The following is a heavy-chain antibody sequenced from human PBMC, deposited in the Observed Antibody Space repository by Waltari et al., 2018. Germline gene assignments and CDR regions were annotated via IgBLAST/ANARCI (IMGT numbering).Heavy chain of an antibody. Sequence: QVQLVQSGAEVKKPGSSVKVSCKASGGTFSSYAISWVRQAPGQGLEWMGGISPMFGTANYAQKVQGRVTITTDESTSTAYMELSSLRSEDTAVYYCARVKGGLRGYYYYGMDVWGQGTTVTVSS. CDR3: ARVKGGLRGYYYYGMDV. V-gene: IGHV1-69*05. CDR1: GGTFSSYA. CDR2: ISPMFGTA. D-gene: IGHD3-16*01. J-gene: IGHJ6*02.